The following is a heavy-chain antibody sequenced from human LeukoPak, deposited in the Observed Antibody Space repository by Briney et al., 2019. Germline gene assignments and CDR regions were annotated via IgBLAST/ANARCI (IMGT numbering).Heavy chain of an antibody. Sequence: SGPLTLTCTVSGHPISLYYWSWLRQPTGKGLEWIGYIYTSGSANYDPGLKSRVTIAVDTSKIQFSLKLKSVTAADTAVYYCARLIVARPVNWLDHWGQGTLVTVSS. CDR3: ARLIVARPVNWLDH. CDR1: GHPISLYY. J-gene: IGHJ5*02. CDR2: IYTSGSA. V-gene: IGHV4-4*09. D-gene: IGHD6-6*01.